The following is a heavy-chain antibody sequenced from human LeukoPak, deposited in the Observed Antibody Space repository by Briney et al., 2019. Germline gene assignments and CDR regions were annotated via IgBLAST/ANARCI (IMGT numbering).Heavy chain of an antibody. CDR2: ISWNSGSI. V-gene: IGHV3-9*01. CDR1: GFTFSSYA. D-gene: IGHD2-2*02. Sequence: GGSLRLSCSASGFTFSSYAMHWVRQAPGKGLEWVSGISWNSGSIGYADSVKGRFTISRDNAKNSLYLQMNSLRAEDTALYYCARLPAAIPYYYYYGMDVWGQGTTVTVSS. CDR3: ARLPAAIPYYYYYGMDV. J-gene: IGHJ6*02.